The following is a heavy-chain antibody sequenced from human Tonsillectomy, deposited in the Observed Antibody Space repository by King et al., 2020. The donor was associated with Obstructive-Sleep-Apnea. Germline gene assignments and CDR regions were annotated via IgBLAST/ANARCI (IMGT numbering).Heavy chain of an antibody. CDR2: IYPGDSDT. V-gene: IGHV5-51*01. Sequence: EIQLVQSGAEVKKPGESLKISCKGSGYSFTGYWIGWVRQMPGKGLEWMGTIYPGDSDTKYSPSFQGQVTISADKSITTAYLQWSGLKASDTAMYYCARVEYDSSGYYYALDYWGQGTLVTVSS. CDR3: ARVEYDSSGYYYALDY. CDR1: GYSFTGYW. D-gene: IGHD3-22*01. J-gene: IGHJ4*02.